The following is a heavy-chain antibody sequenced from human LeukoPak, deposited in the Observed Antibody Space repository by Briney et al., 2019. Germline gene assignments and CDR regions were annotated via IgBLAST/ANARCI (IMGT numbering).Heavy chain of an antibody. CDR2: INSNNGGE. D-gene: IGHD6-6*01. CDR3: AREPYTTSSDRHEKAFDY. J-gene: IGHJ4*02. V-gene: IGHV1-2*06. CDR1: GYTFTAHF. Sequence: ASVKVSCKASGYTFTAHFIHWVRQAPEQGLEWMGQINSNNGGEKYAPKFQGRVTVLRDTSINTIYLDLTSPTSDDTAVYYCAREPYTTSSDRHEKAFDYWGQGTPVTVSS.